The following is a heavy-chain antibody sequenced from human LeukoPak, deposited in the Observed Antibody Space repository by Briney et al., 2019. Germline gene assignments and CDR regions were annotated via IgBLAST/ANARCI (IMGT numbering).Heavy chain of an antibody. Sequence: GGSLRLSCSASGFTFSSYAMHWVRQAPGKGLEYASAISSNGGSTYYADSVKGRFTISRDNSKNTLYLQMNSLRAEDTAVYYCAREVDAFDIWGQGTMVTVSS. V-gene: IGHV3-64*04. CDR1: GFTFSSYA. CDR3: AREVDAFDI. J-gene: IGHJ3*02. CDR2: ISSNGGST.